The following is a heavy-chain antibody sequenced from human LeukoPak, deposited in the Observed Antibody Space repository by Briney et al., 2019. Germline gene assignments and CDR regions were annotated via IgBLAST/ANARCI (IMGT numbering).Heavy chain of an antibody. Sequence: KSSETLSLTCTVSGGSISSQYWSWIRQPPGKGLEWIGYSYYTGSTNYNPSLKSRITISVDTSKNQFSLKLSSLSAADTAVYYCARHDFFAFDIWGQGAMVTVSS. D-gene: IGHD2-21*02. CDR2: SYYTGST. CDR1: GGSISSQY. CDR3: ARHDFFAFDI. J-gene: IGHJ3*02. V-gene: IGHV4-59*08.